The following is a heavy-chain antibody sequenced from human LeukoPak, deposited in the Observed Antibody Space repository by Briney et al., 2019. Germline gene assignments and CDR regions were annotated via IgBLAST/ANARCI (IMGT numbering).Heavy chain of an antibody. CDR3: ARTGNYYDSSGYWGWIDY. CDR2: IYHSGST. Sequence: SETLSLTCTVSGGSISYNYWSWIQQPPGKGLEWIGYIYHSGSTNYNPSLKSRATISIDMSMNQFSLKLSSVTAADTAVYYCARTGNYYDSSGYWGWIDYWGQGTLVTVSS. J-gene: IGHJ4*02. V-gene: IGHV4-59*01. CDR1: GGSISYNY. D-gene: IGHD3-22*01.